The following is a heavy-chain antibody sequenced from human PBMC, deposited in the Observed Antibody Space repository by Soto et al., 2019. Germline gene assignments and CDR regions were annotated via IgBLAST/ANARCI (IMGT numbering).Heavy chain of an antibody. V-gene: IGHV3-23*01. CDR2: ISGSGGST. CDR3: VGLVVVAARSGFDP. D-gene: IGHD2-15*01. CDR1: GFTFSSYA. J-gene: IGHJ5*02. Sequence: EVQLLESGGGLVQPGGSLRLSCAASGFTFSSYAMSWVRQAPGKGLEWVSAISGSGGSTYYADSVKDRFTISRDNSKNTLYLQMNSLRAEDTAVYYCVGLVVVAARSGFDPWGQGTLVTVSS.